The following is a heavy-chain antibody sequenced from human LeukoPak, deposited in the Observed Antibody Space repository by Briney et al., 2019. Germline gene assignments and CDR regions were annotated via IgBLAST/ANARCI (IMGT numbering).Heavy chain of an antibody. CDR2: ISGSGGST. Sequence: SGGSLRLSCAASGFTFSSYAMSWVRQAPGKGLEWVSAISGSGGSTYYADSVKGRFTISRDNSKNTLYLQMNSLRAEDTAVYYCAKGRPSNYDFWSGYTFDYWGQGTLVTVSS. CDR1: GFTFSSYA. J-gene: IGHJ4*02. CDR3: AKGRPSNYDFWSGYTFDY. V-gene: IGHV3-23*01. D-gene: IGHD3-3*01.